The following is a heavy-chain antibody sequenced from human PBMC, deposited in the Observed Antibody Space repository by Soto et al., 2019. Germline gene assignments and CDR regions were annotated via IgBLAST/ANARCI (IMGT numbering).Heavy chain of an antibody. CDR3: AAEGRIVGSYPL. D-gene: IGHD1-26*01. CDR1: GFTFTSSA. J-gene: IGHJ4*02. Sequence: PVKASSKAPGFTFTSSAVQSPRQAQGQRLEWIGWIVVGSGNTNYAQKFQERVTITRDMSTSTAYMELSSLRSEDTAVYYCAAEGRIVGSYPLWGKRSLVTVSS. V-gene: IGHV1-58*01. CDR2: IVVGSGNT.